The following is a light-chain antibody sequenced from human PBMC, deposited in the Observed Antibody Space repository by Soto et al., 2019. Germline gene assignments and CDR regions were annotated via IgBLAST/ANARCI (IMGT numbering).Light chain of an antibody. V-gene: IGKV3-20*01. CDR3: QDYGSSPQT. J-gene: IGKJ1*01. CDR1: QRISSNY. Sequence: DSVLTQSPGTRSLSPGERATLSCRASQRISSNYLGWYQQKPGQAPRLLIYAASSRATGIPDRFSGSGSATDFTLTISRLEPEDFAVYYCQDYGSSPQTFGQGTKVDIK. CDR2: AAS.